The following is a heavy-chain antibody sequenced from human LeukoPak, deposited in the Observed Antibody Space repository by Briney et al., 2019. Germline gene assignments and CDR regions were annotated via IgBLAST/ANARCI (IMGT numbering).Heavy chain of an antibody. J-gene: IGHJ4*02. D-gene: IGHD3-22*01. CDR1: GFTFSSYG. Sequence: RSLRLSCAASGFTFSSYGMHWVRQAPGKGLEWVAVISYDGSNKYYADSVKGRFTISRDNSKNTLYLQMNSLRAEDTAVYYCAKDLRYYDSSGYSDYWGQGTLVTVSS. V-gene: IGHV3-30*18. CDR2: ISYDGSNK. CDR3: AKDLRYYDSSGYSDY.